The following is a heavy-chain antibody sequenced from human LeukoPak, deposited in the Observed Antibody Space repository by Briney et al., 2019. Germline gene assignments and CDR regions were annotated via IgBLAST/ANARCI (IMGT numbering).Heavy chain of an antibody. D-gene: IGHD3-22*01. Sequence: SVKVSCKASGGTFSSYAISWVRQAPGQGLEWMGGIIPIFGTANYAQKFQGRVTITTDESTSTAYMELSSLSSDDTAVYYCARAYYESSAYRHAVYFDYWGQGTLVTVSS. CDR2: IIPIFGTA. J-gene: IGHJ4*02. V-gene: IGHV1-69*05. CDR1: GGTFSSYA. CDR3: ARAYYESSAYRHAVYFDY.